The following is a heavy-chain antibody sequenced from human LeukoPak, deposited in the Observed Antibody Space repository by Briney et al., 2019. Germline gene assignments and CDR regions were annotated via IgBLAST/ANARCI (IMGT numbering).Heavy chain of an antibody. CDR2: IKQDGSEK. CDR3: AREWAVPAASGLDV. D-gene: IGHD2-2*01. J-gene: IGHJ6*04. Sequence: GGSLRLSWAASGFTFSSYWMSWVRQAPGKGLEWVANIKQDGSEKYYVDSVKGRFTISRDNAKSSLYLQMNSLRAEDTAVYYCAREWAVPAASGLDVWGKGTTVTVSA. CDR1: GFTFSSYW. V-gene: IGHV3-7*01.